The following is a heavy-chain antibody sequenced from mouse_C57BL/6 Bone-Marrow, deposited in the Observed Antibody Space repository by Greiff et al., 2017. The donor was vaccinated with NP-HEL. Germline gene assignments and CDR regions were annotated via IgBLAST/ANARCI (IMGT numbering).Heavy chain of an antibody. CDR2: IHPNSGST. CDR3: ARGGPYDYDAMDY. V-gene: IGHV1-64*01. D-gene: IGHD3-3*01. CDR1: GYTFTSYW. J-gene: IGHJ4*01. Sequence: QVQLQQPGAELVKPGASVKLSCKASGYTFTSYWMHWVKQRPGQGLEWIGMIHPNSGSTNYNEKFKGKATLTADKSSSTAYMELRSLTSEDSAVYFCARGGPYDYDAMDYWGQGTSVTVSS.